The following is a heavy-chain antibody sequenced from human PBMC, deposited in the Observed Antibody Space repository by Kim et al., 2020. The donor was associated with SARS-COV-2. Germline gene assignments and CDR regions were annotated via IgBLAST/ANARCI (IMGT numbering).Heavy chain of an antibody. V-gene: IGHV3-30*18. J-gene: IGHJ4*02. CDR3: AKQNDVDTFFYFDY. Sequence: GGSLRLSCAASGFTFSSYGMHWVRQAPGKGLEWVAVISYDGSNKYYADSVKGRFTISRDNSKNTLYLQMNSLRAEDTAVYYCAKQNDVDTFFYFDYWGQG. D-gene: IGHD5-18*01. CDR1: GFTFSSYG. CDR2: ISYDGSNK.